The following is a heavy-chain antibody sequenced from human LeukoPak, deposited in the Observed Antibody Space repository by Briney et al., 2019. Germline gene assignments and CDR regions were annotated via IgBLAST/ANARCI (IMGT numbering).Heavy chain of an antibody. CDR1: GGSISSSNW. CDR2: IYHSGST. CDR3: ARGRVWQQLALDY. V-gene: IGHV4-4*02. J-gene: IGHJ4*02. Sequence: SETLSLTCAVSGGSISSSNWWSWVRQPPGKGLEWIGEIYHSGSTNYNPSLKSRVTISVDTSKNQFSLKLSSVTAADTAVYYCARGRVWQQLALDYWGQGTLVTVSS. D-gene: IGHD6-13*01.